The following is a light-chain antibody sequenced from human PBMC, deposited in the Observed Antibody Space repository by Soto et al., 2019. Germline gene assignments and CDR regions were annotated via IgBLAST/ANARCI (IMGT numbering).Light chain of an antibody. V-gene: IGKV3-11*01. CDR1: QSVDNY. Sequence: DIVLTQSPATLSLSPGERATLSCRASQSVDNYLAWYQQKPGQAPSLLIYDESNRATGTPARFSGSGSGTGFTLSISSREPEPFGVYYFQQRSNRPRFTFGPGTKVDIK. CDR2: DES. J-gene: IGKJ3*01. CDR3: QQRSNRPRFT.